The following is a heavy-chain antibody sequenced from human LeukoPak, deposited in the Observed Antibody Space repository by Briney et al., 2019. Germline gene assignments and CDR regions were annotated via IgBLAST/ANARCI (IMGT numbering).Heavy chain of an antibody. CDR1: GFTFGSYS. CDR2: ISSSSSYI. Sequence: PGGSLRLSCAASGFTFGSYSMTWVRQAPGKGLEWVSSISSSSSYIYYADSVKGRFTISRDNAKNSLYLQMNSLRAEDTAVYYCARGADYGDYDYSYYMDVWGKGTTVTVSS. J-gene: IGHJ6*03. CDR3: ARGADYGDYDYSYYMDV. V-gene: IGHV3-21*01. D-gene: IGHD4-17*01.